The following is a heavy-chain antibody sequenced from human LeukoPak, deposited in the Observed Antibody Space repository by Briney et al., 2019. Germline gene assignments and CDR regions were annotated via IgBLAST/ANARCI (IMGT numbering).Heavy chain of an antibody. J-gene: IGHJ4*02. CDR3: ARHGSLYYDFWSGQNLYYFDY. D-gene: IGHD3-3*01. CDR1: GGSISTYY. V-gene: IGHV4-59*05. Sequence: SETLSLTCTVSGGSISTYYGNWIRQAPGKGLEWIGSIYYSGSTYYNPSLKSRVTISVDTSKNQFSLKLSSVTAADTAVYYCARHGSLYYDFWSGQNLYYFDYWGQGTLVTVSS. CDR2: IYYSGST.